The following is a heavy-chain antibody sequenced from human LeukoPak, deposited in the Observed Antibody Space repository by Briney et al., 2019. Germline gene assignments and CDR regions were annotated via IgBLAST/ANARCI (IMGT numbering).Heavy chain of an antibody. CDR2: VNHSGST. CDR1: GGSFSGYY. CDR3: ARGNVDTAMAEGNWFDP. Sequence: SSETLSLTCAVYGGSFSGYYWGWIRQPPGKGLEWIGEVNHSGSTNYNPSLKSRVTISVDTSKNQFSLKLSSVTAADTAVYYCARGNVDTAMAEGNWFDPWGQGTLVTVSS. D-gene: IGHD5-18*01. J-gene: IGHJ5*02. V-gene: IGHV4-34*01.